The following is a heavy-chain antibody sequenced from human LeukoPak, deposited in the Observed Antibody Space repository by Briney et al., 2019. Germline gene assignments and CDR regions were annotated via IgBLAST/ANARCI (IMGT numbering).Heavy chain of an antibody. J-gene: IGHJ4*02. Sequence: PSETLSLTCAVSGVSFNDYYWSWVRQSPGKGLEWIGEINHSGYTNDSPSLKRRVTISIDTSRKQFSLNLRSVTVADTAVYYCTRMTTGHDYWGQGTLVTVSS. CDR3: TRMTTGHDY. CDR1: GVSFNDYY. CDR2: INHSGYT. V-gene: IGHV4-34*01. D-gene: IGHD1-14*01.